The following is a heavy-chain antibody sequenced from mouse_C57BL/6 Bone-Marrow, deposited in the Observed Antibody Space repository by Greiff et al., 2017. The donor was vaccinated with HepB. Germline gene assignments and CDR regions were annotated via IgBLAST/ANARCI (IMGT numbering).Heavy chain of an antibody. CDR2: IDPSDSYT. D-gene: IGHD2-4*01. Sequence: QVQLQQPGAELVKPGASVKLSCKASGYTFTSYRMQWVKQRPGQGLEWIGEIDPSDSYTNYNQKFKGKATLTVDTSSSTAYMQLSILTSEDSAVYYYARDDYGYFYYWGQGTTLTVSS. J-gene: IGHJ2*01. CDR3: ARDDYGYFYY. CDR1: GYTFTSYR. V-gene: IGHV1-50*01.